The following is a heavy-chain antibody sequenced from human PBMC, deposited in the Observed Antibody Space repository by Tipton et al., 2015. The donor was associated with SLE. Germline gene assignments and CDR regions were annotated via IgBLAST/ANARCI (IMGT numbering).Heavy chain of an antibody. CDR1: GFTFSSYW. Sequence: SLRLSCAASGFTFSSYWMHWVRQAPGKGLVWVSRINSDGSSTSYADSVKGRFTISRDNAKNTLYLQMNSLRAEDTAVYYCARGADYGDTHWYFDLWGRGTLVTVSS. CDR2: INSDGSST. V-gene: IGHV3-74*01. J-gene: IGHJ2*01. CDR3: ARGADYGDTHWYFDL. D-gene: IGHD4-17*01.